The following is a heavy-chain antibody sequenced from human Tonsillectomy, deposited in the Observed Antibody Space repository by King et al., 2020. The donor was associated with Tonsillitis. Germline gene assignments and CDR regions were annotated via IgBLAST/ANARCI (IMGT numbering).Heavy chain of an antibody. Sequence: VQLVESGGGLVQPGGSLRLSCTASGFPLSSYWMSWVRQAPGKGLEWVANINPDGGEENYVDSVRGRFTISRDNAKNSLYLQMQGLRVEDTAVYYCAKDGRLLFYWGQGTLVTVSS. J-gene: IGHJ4*02. CDR3: AKDGRLLFY. CDR1: GFPLSSYW. V-gene: IGHV3-7*01. D-gene: IGHD1-26*01. CDR2: INPDGGEE.